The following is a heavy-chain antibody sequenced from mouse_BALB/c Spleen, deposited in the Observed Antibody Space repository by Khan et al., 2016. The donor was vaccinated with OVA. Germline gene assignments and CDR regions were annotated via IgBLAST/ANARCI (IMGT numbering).Heavy chain of an antibody. V-gene: IGHV9-1*02. J-gene: IGHJ1*01. CDR2: INTSTGEP. D-gene: IGHD2-12*01. Sequence: QIQLVQSGPELKKPRETVKISCKASGFTFTNYGMNWGKQTPGKGLRWMRWINTSTGEPPCADDYRGRFAVSFETSASNAYLKINNLKKEDMATYFCARTYYSYDRYFDVWGAGTTVTVSS. CDR3: ARTYYSYDRYFDV. CDR1: GFTFTNYG.